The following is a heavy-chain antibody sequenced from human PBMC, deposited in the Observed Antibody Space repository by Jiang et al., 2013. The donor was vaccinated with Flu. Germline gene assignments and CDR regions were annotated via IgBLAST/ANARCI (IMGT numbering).Heavy chain of an antibody. CDR3: ARYCSGGSCSSRAGGFDL. CDR1: GYSFTSNW. V-gene: IGHV5-51*01. Sequence: SLTISCKASGYSFTSNWIGWVRQMPGKGLEWMGIIYASDSDTRYSPSFQGQVTISADKSVSTAYLQWSSLKASDTAMYYCARYCSGGSCSSRAGGFDLWGLGTMVTVSS. J-gene: IGHJ3*01. D-gene: IGHD2-15*01. CDR2: IYASDSDT.